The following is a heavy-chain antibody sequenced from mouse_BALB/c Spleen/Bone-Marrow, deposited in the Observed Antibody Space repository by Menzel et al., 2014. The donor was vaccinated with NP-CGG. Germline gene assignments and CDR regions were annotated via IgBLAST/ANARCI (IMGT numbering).Heavy chain of an antibody. CDR2: IYPSDSYT. V-gene: IGHV1-69*02. Sequence: QVQLQQPGAELVRPGASVKLSCRASGYTFTSYWINWVKQRPGQGLEWIGNIYPSDSYTNYNQRFKDKATLTVDKSSSAAYMQRSSPTSEDYAVYYCTRYGNSHYYAMDYWGQGTSVTVSS. CDR1: GYTFTSYW. CDR3: TRYGNSHYYAMDY. D-gene: IGHD1-1*01. J-gene: IGHJ4*01.